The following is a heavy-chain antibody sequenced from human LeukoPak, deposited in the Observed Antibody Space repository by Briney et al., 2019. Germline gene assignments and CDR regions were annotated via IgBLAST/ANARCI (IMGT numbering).Heavy chain of an antibody. V-gene: IGHV4-59*01. CDR2: IYYSGST. Sequence: SETLSLTCTVSGGSISSYYWSWIRQPPGKGLEWIGYIYYSGSTNYNPSLKSRVTISVDTSKNQFSLKLSSVTAADTAVYYCAREYYYGSGSQHNWFDPWGQGTLVTVSS. CDR3: AREYYYGSGSQHNWFDP. D-gene: IGHD3-10*01. CDR1: GGSISSYY. J-gene: IGHJ5*02.